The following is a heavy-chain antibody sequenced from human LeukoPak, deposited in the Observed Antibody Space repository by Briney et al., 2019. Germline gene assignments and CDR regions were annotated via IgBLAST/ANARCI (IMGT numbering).Heavy chain of an antibody. J-gene: IGHJ4*02. Sequence: SETLSLTCAVYGGSFSGYYWSWIRQPPGKGLEWIGYIYYSGSTNYNPSLKSRVTISVDTSKNQFSLKLSSVTAADTAVYYCAREYGSSGWYVYFDYWGQGTLVTVSS. D-gene: IGHD6-19*01. CDR1: GGSFSGYY. CDR2: IYYSGST. V-gene: IGHV4-59*01. CDR3: AREYGSSGWYVYFDY.